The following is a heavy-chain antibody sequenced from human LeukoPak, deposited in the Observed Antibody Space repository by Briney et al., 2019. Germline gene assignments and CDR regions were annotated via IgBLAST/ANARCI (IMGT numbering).Heavy chain of an antibody. CDR2: IKQDGSEK. CDR3: ARGYFSSSGRGMDV. D-gene: IGHD6-13*01. J-gene: IGHJ6*02. CDR1: GFTFSTYW. Sequence: GGSLRLSCAASGFTFSTYWVSWVRQAPGKGLEWVANIKQDGSEKYYVDSVKGRFTISRDNAKNSLYLQMNSLRAEDTAVYYCARGYFSSSGRGMDVWGQGTTVTVSS. V-gene: IGHV3-7*01.